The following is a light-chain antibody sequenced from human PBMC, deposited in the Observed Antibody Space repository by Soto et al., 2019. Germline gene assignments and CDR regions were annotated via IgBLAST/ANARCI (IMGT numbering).Light chain of an antibody. CDR1: SSNIGNNY. CDR3: GTWASSLSADYV. J-gene: IGLJ1*01. Sequence: QSVLTQPPSVSAAPGQKVTISCSGSSSNIGNNYVSWYQQLPGTAPKLLIYENNKRPSGIPDRFSGSKSGTSATLGITGLQTGVEADYHCGTWASSLSADYVFGTGTXVTVL. V-gene: IGLV1-51*02. CDR2: ENN.